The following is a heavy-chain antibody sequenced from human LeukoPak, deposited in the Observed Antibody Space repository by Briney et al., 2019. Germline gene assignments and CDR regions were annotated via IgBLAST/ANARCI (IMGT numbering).Heavy chain of an antibody. Sequence: ASVKVSCKVSGYTLTELSMHWVRQAPGKGREWMGGFDPEDGETIYAQKFQGRVTMTEDTSTDTAYIELSSLRSEDTALYYCATDNYYDSIGGFDYWGQGTLVTVSS. CDR3: ATDNYYDSIGGFDY. D-gene: IGHD3-22*01. V-gene: IGHV1-24*01. CDR1: GYTLTELS. J-gene: IGHJ4*02. CDR2: FDPEDGET.